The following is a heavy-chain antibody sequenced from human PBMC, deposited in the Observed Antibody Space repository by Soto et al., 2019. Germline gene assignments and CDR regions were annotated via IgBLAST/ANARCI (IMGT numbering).Heavy chain of an antibody. CDR2: ISGSGGST. CDR1: GFTFSSYA. CDR3: AKGGAAGDAFDI. V-gene: IGHV3-23*01. J-gene: IGHJ3*02. D-gene: IGHD6-13*01. Sequence: GGSLRLSCAASGFTFSSYAMSWVRQAPGKGLEWVSAISGSGGSTYYADSVKGRFTISSDNSKNTLYLQMNSLRAEDTAVCYCAKGGAAGDAFDIWGQGTMVTVSS.